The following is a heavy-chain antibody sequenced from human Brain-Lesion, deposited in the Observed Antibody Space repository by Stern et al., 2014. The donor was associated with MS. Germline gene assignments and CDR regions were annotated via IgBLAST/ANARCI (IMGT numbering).Heavy chain of an antibody. CDR2: IRNKANSYST. CDR1: GFTFSDHF. Sequence: EVQLVESGGGLVQPGGSPRLSCAASGFTFSDHFIDWVRQAPGKGLEWVGRIRNKANSYSTEYAASVKGRFTFSRDDSKNSLFVQMNSLRIEDTAIYYCARDNKVYGIDVLGQGTSVTVSS. D-gene: IGHD2/OR15-2a*01. V-gene: IGHV3-72*01. CDR3: ARDNKVYGIDV. J-gene: IGHJ6*02.